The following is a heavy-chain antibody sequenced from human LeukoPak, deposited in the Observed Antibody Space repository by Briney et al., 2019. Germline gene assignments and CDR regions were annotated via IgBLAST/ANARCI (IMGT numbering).Heavy chain of an antibody. CDR2: INPSGGST. CDR3: ALTPRELHRAFDI. V-gene: IGHV1-46*01. CDR1: GYTFTSYY. D-gene: IGHD1-26*01. Sequence: ASVKVSCKASGYTFTSYYMHWVRQAPGQGLEWMGIINPSGGSTSYAQKFQGRVTMTRDTSISTAYMELSRLRSDDTAVYYCALTPRELHRAFDIWGQGTMVTVSS. J-gene: IGHJ3*02.